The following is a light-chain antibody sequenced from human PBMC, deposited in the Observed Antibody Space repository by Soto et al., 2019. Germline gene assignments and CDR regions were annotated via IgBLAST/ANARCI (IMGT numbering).Light chain of an antibody. V-gene: IGKV3-15*01. CDR1: QDIRSS. CDR2: GAS. J-gene: IGKJ4*01. CDR3: QQDSSWPLT. Sequence: EIVMTQSPATLSVSPGERVTLSCSASQDIRSSLAWYQQKPGQAPRLLIYGASIRATGVPATCSGSGSGTEFPLSISSLQSEHLGVYYCQQDSSWPLTFGGGTKVEIK.